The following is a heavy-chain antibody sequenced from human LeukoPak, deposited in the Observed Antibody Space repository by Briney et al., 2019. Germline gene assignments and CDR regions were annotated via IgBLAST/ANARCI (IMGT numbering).Heavy chain of an antibody. CDR2: ISGSGGST. CDR1: GLTFSSYA. CDR3: AKGLAVAGHFDY. V-gene: IGHV3-23*01. Sequence: GGSLRLSCAASGLTFSSYAMSWVRQAPGKGLEWVSAISGSGGSTYYADSVKGRFTISRDKSKNTLYLQMNSLRAEDTAVYYCAKGLAVAGHFDYWGQGTLVTVSS. D-gene: IGHD6-19*01. J-gene: IGHJ4*02.